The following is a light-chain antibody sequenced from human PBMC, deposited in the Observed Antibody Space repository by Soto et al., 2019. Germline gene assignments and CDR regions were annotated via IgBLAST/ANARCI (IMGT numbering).Light chain of an antibody. CDR1: QTVGRY. CDR2: AAS. CDR3: QQTYSNLWT. J-gene: IGKJ1*01. V-gene: IGKV1-39*01. Sequence: DIQITQSPSSLSASVGDTVTITCRASQTVGRYLNWYQQKSGTAPKLLIYAASTLHTGVPSRFSGRGSGTDFTLTINNLQREDFADYFCQQTYSNLWTFGQGTKVDIK.